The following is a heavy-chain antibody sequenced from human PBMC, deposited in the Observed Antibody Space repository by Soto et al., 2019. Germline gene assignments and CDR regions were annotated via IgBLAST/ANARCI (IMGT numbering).Heavy chain of an antibody. Sequence: ASVKVSCKASGYTFTGYYMHWVRQAPGQGLEWMGWINPNSGGTNYAQKFQGRVTMTRDTSISTAYMELSRLRSDDTAVYYCAGDPSVIAADLFSGMDVRGEGT. CDR1: GYTFTGYY. CDR3: AGDPSVIAADLFSGMDV. D-gene: IGHD6-13*01. J-gene: IGHJ6*02. CDR2: INPNSGGT. V-gene: IGHV1-2*02.